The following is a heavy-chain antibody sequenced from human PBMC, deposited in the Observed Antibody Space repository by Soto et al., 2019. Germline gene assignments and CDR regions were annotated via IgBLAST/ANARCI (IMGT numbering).Heavy chain of an antibody. Sequence: SETLSLTCTVSGDSMATGGHYYNWIRQVPGKGLEWIGYVYYSGATHYTPSLRARATISRDTSKNQFSLRLISVTAADTALYYCARDKDLQPTVWGFWGQGIQVTVYS. CDR2: VYYSGAT. D-gene: IGHD3-16*01. J-gene: IGHJ4*02. V-gene: IGHV4-31*03. CDR1: GDSMATGGHY. CDR3: ARDKDLQPTVWGF.